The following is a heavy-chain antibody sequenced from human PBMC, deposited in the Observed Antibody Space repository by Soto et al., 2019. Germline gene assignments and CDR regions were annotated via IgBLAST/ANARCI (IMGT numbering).Heavy chain of an antibody. CDR1: GFTFSSYG. Sequence: TGGSLRLSCAASGFTFSSYGMHWVRQAPGKGLEWVAVIWYDGSNKYYADSVKGRFTISRDNSKNTLYLQMNSLRAEDTAVYYCARGDYYDSSGYIPDYWGQGTLVTVSS. CDR2: IWYDGSNK. CDR3: ARGDYYDSSGYIPDY. V-gene: IGHV3-33*01. D-gene: IGHD3-22*01. J-gene: IGHJ4*02.